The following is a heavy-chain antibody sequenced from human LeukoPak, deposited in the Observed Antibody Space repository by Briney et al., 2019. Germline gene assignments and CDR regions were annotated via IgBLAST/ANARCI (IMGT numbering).Heavy chain of an antibody. CDR2: MNPNSGNT. D-gene: IGHD6-13*01. CDR3: ARGDSGSWYDYYYYGMDV. Sequence: ASVKVSCKASGYTFTSYDINWVRQATGQGLEWMGWMNPNSGNTGYAQKFQGRVTMTRNTSISTAYMELSSLRSEDTAVYYCARGDSGSWYDYYYYGMDVWGQGTTVTVSS. CDR1: GYTFTSYD. V-gene: IGHV1-8*01. J-gene: IGHJ6*02.